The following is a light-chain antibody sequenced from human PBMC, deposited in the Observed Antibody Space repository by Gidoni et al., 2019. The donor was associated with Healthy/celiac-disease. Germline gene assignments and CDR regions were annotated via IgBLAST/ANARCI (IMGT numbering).Light chain of an antibody. V-gene: IGKV1-5*03. CDR1: QSISSW. Sequence: DIQMTQSPSTLSASVGDRVTITCRASQSISSWLAWYQQKPGKAPKLLIYKASGLESGVPSRFSGSGPGTEFTLTISSLQPDDFATYYCQQYNSYSLTFGGGTKVEIK. J-gene: IGKJ4*01. CDR2: KAS. CDR3: QQYNSYSLT.